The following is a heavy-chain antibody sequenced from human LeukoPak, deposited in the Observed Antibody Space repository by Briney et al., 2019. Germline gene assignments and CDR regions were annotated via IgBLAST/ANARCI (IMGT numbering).Heavy chain of an antibody. D-gene: IGHD6-13*01. Sequence: PGGSLRLSCAASGFTFDDYAMPWVRQAPGKGLEWVSGISWNSGSIGYADSVKGRFTISRDNAKNSLYLQMNSLRAEDTALYYCAKDPFGIAAAGNYSDYWGQGTLVTVSS. J-gene: IGHJ4*02. CDR3: AKDPFGIAAAGNYSDY. V-gene: IGHV3-9*01. CDR2: ISWNSGSI. CDR1: GFTFDDYA.